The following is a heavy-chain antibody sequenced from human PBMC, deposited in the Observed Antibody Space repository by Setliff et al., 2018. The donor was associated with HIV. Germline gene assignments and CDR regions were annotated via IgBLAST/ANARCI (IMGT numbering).Heavy chain of an antibody. CDR2: INPNEIMA. Sequence: ASVKVSCKTSGYIFTSQHLHWVRQAPGQGLEWMGFINPNEIMAHYAQKFQDRVALTRDTSTGTVYMELRSLRSEDTAVYYCARDFGGRWTLDYWGQGTLVTVSS. D-gene: IGHD3-10*01. V-gene: IGHV1-46*01. CDR3: ARDFGGRWTLDY. CDR1: GYIFTSQH. J-gene: IGHJ4*02.